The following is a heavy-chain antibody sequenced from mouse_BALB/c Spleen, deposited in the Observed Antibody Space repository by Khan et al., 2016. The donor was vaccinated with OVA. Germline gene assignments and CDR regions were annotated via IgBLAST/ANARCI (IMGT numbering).Heavy chain of an antibody. CDR1: GFTFTSYG. V-gene: IGHV5-17*02. CDR2: ISSDSNTI. J-gene: IGHJ2*01. Sequence: DVQLVESGGGLVQSGGSRKLSCAASGFTFTSYGMHWIRQAPEKGLEWVAYISSDSNTIYYADTVKGRFTISRDNPKNTLFLQMTSLRSGDTAMYVCATSYFYGDYFDYWGQGTTLTVSS. D-gene: IGHD1-1*01. CDR3: ATSYFYGDYFDY.